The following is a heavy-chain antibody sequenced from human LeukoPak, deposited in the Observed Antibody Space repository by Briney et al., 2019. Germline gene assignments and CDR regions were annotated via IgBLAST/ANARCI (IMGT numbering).Heavy chain of an antibody. CDR2: ISNSGSII. CDR1: GFTFGDYY. V-gene: IGHV3-11*01. J-gene: IGHJ4*02. D-gene: IGHD5-18*01. CDR3: ARAVSADTAMVYFDY. Sequence: PGGSLRLSCAASGFTFGDYYMFWIRQAPGKGLEWVSYISNSGSIIYYADSVKGRFTVSRDNAKDSLYLQMNSLRAEDTAVYYCARAVSADTAMVYFDYWGQGTLVTVSS.